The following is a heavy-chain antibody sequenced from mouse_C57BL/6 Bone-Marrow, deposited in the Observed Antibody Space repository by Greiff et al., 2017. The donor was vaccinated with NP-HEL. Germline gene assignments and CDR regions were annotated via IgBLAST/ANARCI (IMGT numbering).Heavy chain of an antibody. Sequence: QVQLQQPGAELVKPGASVKLSCKASGYTFTSYWMHWVKQRPGQGLEWIGMIHPNSGSTNYNEKFKSKATLTVDKSSSTAYMQLSSLTYEDSAVYYCARNGNYYYWYFDVWGTGTTVTVSS. D-gene: IGHD2-1*01. V-gene: IGHV1-64*01. CDR3: ARNGNYYYWYFDV. CDR1: GYTFTSYW. CDR2: IHPNSGST. J-gene: IGHJ1*03.